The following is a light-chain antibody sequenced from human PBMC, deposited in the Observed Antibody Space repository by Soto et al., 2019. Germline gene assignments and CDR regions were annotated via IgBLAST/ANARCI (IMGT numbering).Light chain of an antibody. CDR2: DVP. CDR3: QHRSNWHGLT. V-gene: IGKV3D-11*01. J-gene: IGKJ4*01. Sequence: EIVLTQSPATLSLSPGERATLSCRASQGVSSFLAWCQRKPGQAPRLLIYDVPNRATGIPARFSGSGPGTYFTLTISSLEPEDFALYYCQHRSNWHGLTVGGGTKVEIK. CDR1: QGVSSF.